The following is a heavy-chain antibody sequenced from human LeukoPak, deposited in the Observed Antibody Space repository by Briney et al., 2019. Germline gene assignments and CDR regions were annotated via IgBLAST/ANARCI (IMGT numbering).Heavy chain of an antibody. V-gene: IGHV4-39*07. CDR2: IYHSGST. D-gene: IGHD3-22*01. Sequence: SETLSLTCTVSGGSISSSGYYWGWIRQPPGKGLEWIGSIYHSGSTYYNPSLKSRVTISVDTSKNQFSLKLSSVTAADTAVYYCARGISSGSPLDAFDIWGQGTMVTVSS. J-gene: IGHJ3*02. CDR1: GGSISSSGYY. CDR3: ARGISSGSPLDAFDI.